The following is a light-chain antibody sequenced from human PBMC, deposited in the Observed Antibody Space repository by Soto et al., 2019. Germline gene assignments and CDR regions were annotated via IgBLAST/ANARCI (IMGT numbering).Light chain of an antibody. CDR3: SSKTSSSSPFV. Sequence: QSALTQPASVSGSPGQSITISCTGTSSGVGGYNYVSWYKHHPGQAPQLMIYEVSNRPSGVSNRFSGSKSGNTASLTISGLQADDEGDYYCSSKTSSSSPFVFGTGTKVTV. CDR2: EVS. CDR1: SSGVGGYNY. V-gene: IGLV2-14*01. J-gene: IGLJ1*01.